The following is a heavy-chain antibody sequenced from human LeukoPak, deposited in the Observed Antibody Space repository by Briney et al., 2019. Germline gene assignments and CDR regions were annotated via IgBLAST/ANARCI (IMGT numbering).Heavy chain of an antibody. CDR2: ISGSGGST. D-gene: IGHD2-2*01. Sequence: PGGSLRLSCAASGSTFSNYAMNWVRRAPGKGLEWVSAISGSGGSTYYADSVKGRFTISRDNSKNTLYLQMNSLRAEDTAVYYCAKDAPVNIVVVPAANSWGQGTLVTVSS. CDR1: GSTFSNYA. CDR3: AKDAPVNIVVVPAANS. J-gene: IGHJ4*02. V-gene: IGHV3-23*01.